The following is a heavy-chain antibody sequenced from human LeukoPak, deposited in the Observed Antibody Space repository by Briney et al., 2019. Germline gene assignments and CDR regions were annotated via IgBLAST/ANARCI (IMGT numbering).Heavy chain of an antibody. J-gene: IGHJ6*03. Sequence: GESLKISCKGSGYSFTSNWIGWVRQMPGKGLEWMGIIYPGDSDTRYSPSFQGQVTISADKSISTAYLQWSSLKASDTAMYYCARVLTVTYYYYYYMDVWGKGTTVTVSS. CDR3: ARVLTVTYYYYYYMDV. CDR2: IYPGDSDT. D-gene: IGHD4-11*01. CDR1: GYSFTSNW. V-gene: IGHV5-51*01.